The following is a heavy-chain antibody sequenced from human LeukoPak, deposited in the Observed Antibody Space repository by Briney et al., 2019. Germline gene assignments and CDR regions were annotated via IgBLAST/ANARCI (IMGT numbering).Heavy chain of an antibody. CDR3: AREDDSNTFDY. V-gene: IGHV3-30-3*01. Sequence: GGSLRLSCAASGFTFSSYAMHWVRQAPGKGLEWVAVISYDGSNKYYADSVKGRFTISRDNSKNTLYLQMSSLRAEDTAVYYCAREDDSNTFDYWGQGTLVTVSS. D-gene: IGHD3-22*01. CDR2: ISYDGSNK. CDR1: GFTFSSYA. J-gene: IGHJ4*02.